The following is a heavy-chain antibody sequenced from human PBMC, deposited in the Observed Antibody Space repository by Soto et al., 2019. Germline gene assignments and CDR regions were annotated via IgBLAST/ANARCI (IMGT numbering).Heavy chain of an antibody. J-gene: IGHJ4*02. D-gene: IGHD5-18*01. CDR1: GGSISSGGYY. CDR3: ARCVEGYSYGYVAAAGTIDY. Sequence: SETLCLTCTVSGGSISSGGYYWSWIRQHPGKGLEWIGYIYYSGSTYYNPSLKSRVTISVDTSKNQFSLKLSSVTAADTAVYYCARCVEGYSYGYVAAAGTIDYWGQGTLVTVSS. CDR2: IYYSGST. V-gene: IGHV4-31*03.